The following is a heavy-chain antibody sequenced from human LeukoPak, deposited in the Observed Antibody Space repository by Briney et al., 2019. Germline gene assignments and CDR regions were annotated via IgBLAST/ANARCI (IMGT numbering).Heavy chain of an antibody. CDR3: ARGRDYYDNSGVDS. D-gene: IGHD3-22*01. J-gene: IGHJ4*02. CDR2: INPNSGAT. CDR1: GYSFIANY. V-gene: IGHV1-2*02. Sequence: ASVKVSCKASGYSFIANYIHWVRQAPSQGLEWMGWINPNSGATNYAQKFQDRVIMTRDTPISTAYMDLSRLTSDDTAVYYCARGRDYYDNSGVDSWGQGTLVTVSS.